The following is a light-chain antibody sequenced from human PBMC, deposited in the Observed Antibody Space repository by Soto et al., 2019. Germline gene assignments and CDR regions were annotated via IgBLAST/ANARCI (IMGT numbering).Light chain of an antibody. CDR2: AAS. CDR1: QNIGST. Sequence: DIQMTQSPSSLSASVGDRVTITCRASQNIGSTLNWYQQKPGKAPKLLIYAASSLQTVVPSRFSGSGYGTDFSLTISSLQPEDFATYYCQQSYSTPYTFGQGTKVEIK. CDR3: QQSYSTPYT. J-gene: IGKJ2*01. V-gene: IGKV1-39*01.